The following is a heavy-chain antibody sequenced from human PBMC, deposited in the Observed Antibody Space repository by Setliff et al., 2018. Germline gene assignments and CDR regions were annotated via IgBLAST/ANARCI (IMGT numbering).Heavy chain of an antibody. CDR1: GFTFGDYY. D-gene: IGHD2-2*01. Sequence: GSLRLSCAASGFTFGDYYISWIRQAPGKGLEWVSGISGGATRTYYVDSVKGRFTISRDNSKNTLYLQMNSLRADDAAVYYCAKDTSSWILDSWGQGTPVTVSS. CDR3: AKDTSSWILDS. CDR2: ISGGATRT. J-gene: IGHJ4*02. V-gene: IGHV3-23*01.